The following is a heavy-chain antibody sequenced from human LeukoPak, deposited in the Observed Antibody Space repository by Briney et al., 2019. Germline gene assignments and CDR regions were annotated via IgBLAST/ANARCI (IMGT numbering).Heavy chain of an antibody. J-gene: IGHJ3*02. CDR2: ISSSGSTI. D-gene: IGHD4-17*01. Sequence: PGGSLRLSCAASGFTFSDYYMSWIRQAPGKGLEWVSYISSSGSTIYYADSVKGRFTISRDNAKNSLYLQMNSLRAEDTAVYYCATADYGDYPGDAFDIWGQGSMVTVSS. CDR1: GFTFSDYY. CDR3: ATADYGDYPGDAFDI. V-gene: IGHV3-11*01.